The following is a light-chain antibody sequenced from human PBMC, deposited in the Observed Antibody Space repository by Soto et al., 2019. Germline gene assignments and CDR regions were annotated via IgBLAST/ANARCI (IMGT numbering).Light chain of an antibody. CDR1: QSVSSSY. Sequence: EIVLTQSPGTLSLSPGERATLSCRASQSVSSSYLAWYQQKPGQAPRLLIYGASSRATGIPDRFSGSGSGTDFTLTISRMETEVFPVYYCQRYGRSPTWTFGQGTKVDIK. CDR3: QRYGRSPTWT. J-gene: IGKJ1*01. CDR2: GAS. V-gene: IGKV3-20*01.